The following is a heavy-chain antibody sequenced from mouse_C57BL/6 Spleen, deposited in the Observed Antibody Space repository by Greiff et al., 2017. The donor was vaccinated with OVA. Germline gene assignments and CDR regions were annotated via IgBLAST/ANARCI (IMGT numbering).Heavy chain of an antibody. CDR2: IDPSDSET. CDR1: GYTFTSYW. Sequence: QVQLQQPGAELVRPGSSVKLSCKASGYTFTSYWMHWVKQRPIQGLEWIGNIDPSDSETHYNQKFKDKATLTVDKSSSTAYMQLSSLTSEDSAVYYCATHYYGSSYVGWYCDVWGTGTTVTVSS. J-gene: IGHJ1*03. D-gene: IGHD1-1*01. V-gene: IGHV1-52*01. CDR3: ATHYYGSSYVGWYCDV.